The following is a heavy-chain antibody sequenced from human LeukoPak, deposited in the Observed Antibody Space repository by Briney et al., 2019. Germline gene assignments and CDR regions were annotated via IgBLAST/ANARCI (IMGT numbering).Heavy chain of an antibody. Sequence: SETLSLTCTVSGGSISSSSYYWGWIRQPPGKGLEWIGGIYYRGNTYYNPSLKSRVTISVDTSKNQFSLKLSSVTAADTAVYYCARHRFRSFDPWGQGTLVTVSS. J-gene: IGHJ5*02. CDR3: ARHRFRSFDP. CDR2: IYYRGNT. CDR1: GGSISSSSYY. D-gene: IGHD2-15*01. V-gene: IGHV4-39*07.